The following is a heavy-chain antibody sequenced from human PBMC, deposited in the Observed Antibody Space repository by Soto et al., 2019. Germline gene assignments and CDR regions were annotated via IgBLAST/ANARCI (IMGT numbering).Heavy chain of an antibody. J-gene: IGHJ4*02. Sequence: PSETLSLTCTVSGGSISSYYWSWIRQPPGKGLEWIGYIYYSGSTNYNPSLKSRVTISLDTSKNQFSLKLSSVTAADTAVYYCARAPPHEYGDYYFDYWGQGNLVTVSS. V-gene: IGHV4-59*08. D-gene: IGHD4-17*01. CDR3: ARAPPHEYGDYYFDY. CDR2: IYYSGST. CDR1: GGSISSYY.